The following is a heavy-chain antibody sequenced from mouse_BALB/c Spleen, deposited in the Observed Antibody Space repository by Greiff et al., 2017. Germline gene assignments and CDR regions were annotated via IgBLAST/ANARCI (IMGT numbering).Heavy chain of an antibody. Sequence: DVQLQESGPGLVKPSQSLSLTCTVTGYSITSDYAWNWIRQFPGNKLEWMGYISYSGSTSYNPSLKSRISITRDTSKNQFFLQLNSVTTEDTATYYCARQDYGSSYDAMDYWGQGTSVTVSS. D-gene: IGHD1-1*01. V-gene: IGHV3-2*02. J-gene: IGHJ4*01. CDR2: ISYSGST. CDR3: ARQDYGSSYDAMDY. CDR1: GYSITSDYA.